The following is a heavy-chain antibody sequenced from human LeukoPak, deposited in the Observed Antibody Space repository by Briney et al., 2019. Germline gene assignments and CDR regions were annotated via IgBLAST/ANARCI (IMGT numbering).Heavy chain of an antibody. CDR2: INPNSGST. Sequence: ASVKVSCKASGYTFTGYYMHWVRQAPGQGLEWMGWINPNSGSTNYAQKFQGRVTMTRDTSISTAYMELSRLRSDDTAVYYCARPYSSSWYDYFDYWGQGTLVTVSS. D-gene: IGHD6-13*01. V-gene: IGHV1-2*02. CDR1: GYTFTGYY. CDR3: ARPYSSSWYDYFDY. J-gene: IGHJ4*02.